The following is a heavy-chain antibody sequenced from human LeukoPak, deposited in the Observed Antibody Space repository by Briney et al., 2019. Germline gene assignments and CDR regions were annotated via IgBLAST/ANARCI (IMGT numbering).Heavy chain of an antibody. CDR2: ISSNSRYI. D-gene: IGHD6-13*01. CDR1: GFTFSLIA. V-gene: IGHV3-21*06. J-gene: IGHJ4*02. CDR3: ARVAEAAAFDS. Sequence: GGSLNLSGAPSGFTFSLIAMNWVGRAQGKGQKWVSSISSNSRYIYYADSMRGRFTISRDNAKNSLYLQMNSLKPGDTAVYYCARVAEAAAFDSWGQGTLVTVSS.